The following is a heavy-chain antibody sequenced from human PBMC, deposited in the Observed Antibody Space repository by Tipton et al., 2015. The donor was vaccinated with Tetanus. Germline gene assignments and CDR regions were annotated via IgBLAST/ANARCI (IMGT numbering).Heavy chain of an antibody. J-gene: IGHJ4*02. D-gene: IGHD3-10*01. CDR2: ITDTGRT. CDR1: GVSVTTYH. CDR3: ATDRRGPGEVRGLDS. Sequence: TLSLTCNVSGVSVTTYHWSWIRPPTGKGLEWIGYITDTGRTNYSPSLRNRLTISIDTSKTHFSLRLDSVTAADTAVYYCATDRRGPGEVRGLDSWCQGTLVTVSS. V-gene: IGHV4-59*02.